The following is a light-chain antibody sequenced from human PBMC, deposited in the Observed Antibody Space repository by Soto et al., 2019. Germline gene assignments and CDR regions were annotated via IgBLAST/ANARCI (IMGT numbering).Light chain of an antibody. J-gene: IGLJ1*01. CDR3: QSFASKLRSSV. V-gene: IGLV1-40*01. Sequence: QSVLTQPPSVSGAPGQRVTISCAGSTSNIGAGYDVHWYQQLPGTAPKLLIYDNTNRPSGVPDRFSGSKSGTSAYLAITGLQAEDEADYYCQSFASKLRSSVFGSGTKLTVL. CDR2: DNT. CDR1: TSNIGAGYD.